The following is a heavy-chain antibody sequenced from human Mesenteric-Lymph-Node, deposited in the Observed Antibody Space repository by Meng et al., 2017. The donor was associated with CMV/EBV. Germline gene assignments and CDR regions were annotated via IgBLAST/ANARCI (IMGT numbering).Heavy chain of an antibody. V-gene: IGHV3-48*04. CDR2: ISSSGSTI. Sequence: GGSLRLSCAASGFTFSSYNMNWVRQAPGKGLEWVSYISSSGSTIYYTDSVKGRFTISRDNAKNSLYLQMNSLRAEDTAVYYCARLPITGDQTGWYFDLWGRGTLVTVSS. J-gene: IGHJ2*01. CDR3: ARLPITGDQTGWYFDL. D-gene: IGHD7-27*01. CDR1: GFTFSSYN.